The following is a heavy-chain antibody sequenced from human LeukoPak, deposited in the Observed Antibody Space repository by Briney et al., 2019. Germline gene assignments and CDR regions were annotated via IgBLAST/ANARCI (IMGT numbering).Heavy chain of an antibody. CDR1: GFTFSSYE. CDR3: ARSLDAFDI. V-gene: IGHV3-48*03. Sequence: PGGSLRLSCAASGFTFSSYEMNWVRQAPGKGLEWVSYISSSGGTIYYADSVKGRFTISRDNAKNSLYLQMNSLRAEDTAVYYCARSLDAFDIWGQGTMVTVSS. CDR2: ISSSGGTI. J-gene: IGHJ3*02.